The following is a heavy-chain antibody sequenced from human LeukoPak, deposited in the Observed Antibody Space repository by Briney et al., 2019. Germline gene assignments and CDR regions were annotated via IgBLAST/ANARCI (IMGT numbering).Heavy chain of an antibody. Sequence: GGSLRLSCAASGFTFSSYDMHWVRQATGKGLEWVSAIGTAGDTYYPGSVKGRFTIARENAKNSLYHQMSSLRAGDTAVYYCARERDYNGMDVWGQGTTVTVSS. CDR3: ARERDYNGMDV. J-gene: IGHJ6*02. V-gene: IGHV3-13*01. CDR1: GFTFSSYD. CDR2: IGTAGDT.